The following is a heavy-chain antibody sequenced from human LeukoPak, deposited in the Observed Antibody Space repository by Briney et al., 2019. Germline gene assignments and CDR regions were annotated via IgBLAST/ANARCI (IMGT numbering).Heavy chain of an antibody. Sequence: ASVKVSCKVSGYTLTELSMHWVRQAPGKGLEWMGGFDPEDGETIYAQEFQGRVTMTEDTSTDTAYMELSSLRSEDTAVYYCATDIRLIVGAPSFDYWGQGTLVTVSS. CDR2: FDPEDGET. CDR3: ATDIRLIVGAPSFDY. V-gene: IGHV1-24*01. CDR1: GYTLTELS. J-gene: IGHJ4*02. D-gene: IGHD1-26*01.